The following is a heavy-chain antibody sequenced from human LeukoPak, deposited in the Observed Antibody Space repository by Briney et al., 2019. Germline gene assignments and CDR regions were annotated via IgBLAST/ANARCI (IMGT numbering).Heavy chain of an antibody. Sequence: ASVKLFCKASGYTFTGYYMHWVRQAPGQGLEWMGWINPNSGGTNYAQKFQGWVTMTRDTSISTAYMELSRLRSDDTAVYYCARGGSVRYCSSTSCYAADRFFDYWGQGTLVTVSS. V-gene: IGHV1-2*04. D-gene: IGHD2-2*01. J-gene: IGHJ4*02. CDR1: GYTFTGYY. CDR2: INPNSGGT. CDR3: ARGGSVRYCSSTSCYAADRFFDY.